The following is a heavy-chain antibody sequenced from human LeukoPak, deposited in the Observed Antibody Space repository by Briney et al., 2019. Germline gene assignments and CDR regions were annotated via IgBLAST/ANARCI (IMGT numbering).Heavy chain of an antibody. V-gene: IGHV3-21*01. CDR3: ARCLEGGDILTGSGY. CDR2: IRTSSSYI. Sequence: GGSLRLSCAASGFTFSSYSMNWVRQAPGKGLEWVSSIRTSSSYIYYADSVKGRFTISRDNTKNSLYLQMNSLRAEDTAVYYCARCLEGGDILTGSGYWGQETLVTVSS. D-gene: IGHD3-9*01. J-gene: IGHJ4*02. CDR1: GFTFSSYS.